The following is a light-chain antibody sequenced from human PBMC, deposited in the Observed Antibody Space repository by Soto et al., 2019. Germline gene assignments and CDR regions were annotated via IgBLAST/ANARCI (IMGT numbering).Light chain of an antibody. V-gene: IGLV2-8*01. Sequence: QSALTQPPSASGSPGQSVTISCTGTSSDVGGYNYVSWYQQHPGKAPKFMIYEVSKRPSGVPDRFSGSKSGNTASLTVSGLQAADEADYYCSSYAGSNFVVFGGGTKLTVL. CDR2: EVS. J-gene: IGLJ2*01. CDR3: SSYAGSNFVV. CDR1: SSDVGGYNY.